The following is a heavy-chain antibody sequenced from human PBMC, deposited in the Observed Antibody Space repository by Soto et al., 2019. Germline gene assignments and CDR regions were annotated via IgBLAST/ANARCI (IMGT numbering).Heavy chain of an antibody. CDR3: AREKCSSTSCYLGGDYYYGMDV. D-gene: IGHD2-2*01. CDR1: GYTFTGYY. CDR2: INPNSGGT. J-gene: IGHJ6*02. Sequence: ASVKVSCKASGYTFTGYYMHWVRQAPGQGLEWMGWINPNSGGTNYAQKFQGRVTMTRETSISTAYMELSRLRSDDTAVYYCAREKCSSTSCYLGGDYYYGMDVWGQGTTVTVSS. V-gene: IGHV1-2*02.